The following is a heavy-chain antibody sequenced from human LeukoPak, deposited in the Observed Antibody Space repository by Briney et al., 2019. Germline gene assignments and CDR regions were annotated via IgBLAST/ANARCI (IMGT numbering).Heavy chain of an antibody. D-gene: IGHD2-15*01. V-gene: IGHV4-59*08. CDR1: GGSISSYY. CDR3: ARRRCSGGACYPYFFDY. J-gene: IGHJ4*02. CDR2: MYYSGTI. Sequence: SETLSLTCTVSGGSISSYYWSWIRQPPGKGLEWIGYMYYSGTINYNPSLKSRVTISIDTSKNQFSLKLSSVTAADTAVYYCARRRCSGGACYPYFFDYWGQGTLVTVSS.